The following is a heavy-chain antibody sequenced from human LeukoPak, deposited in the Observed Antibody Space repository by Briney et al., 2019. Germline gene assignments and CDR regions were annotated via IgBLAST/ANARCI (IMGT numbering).Heavy chain of an antibody. CDR3: ARGLGIVVVVAATRFDY. V-gene: IGHV4-39*07. Sequence: SETLSLTCTVSGGSISSSSYYWGWIRQPPGKGLEWIGSIYYSGSTYYNPSLKSRVTISVDTSKNQFSLKLSSVTAADTAVYYCARGLGIVVVVAATRFDYWGQGTLVTVSS. CDR2: IYYSGST. J-gene: IGHJ4*02. D-gene: IGHD2-15*01. CDR1: GGSISSSSYY.